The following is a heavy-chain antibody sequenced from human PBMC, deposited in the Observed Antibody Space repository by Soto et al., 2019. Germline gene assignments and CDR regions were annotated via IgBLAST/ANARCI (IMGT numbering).Heavy chain of an antibody. CDR1: GGIFSSYA. Sequence: QVQLVQSGAEVKKPGSSVKVSCKASGGIFSSYAISWLRQAPGQGLEWMGAVIHILRQAYYAQDFQDRVSITADESTRTTYLELSSLRSDDTAVYFCARVGGIGAPPGTDYWGQGTLVTVSS. CDR2: VIHILRQA. CDR3: ARVGGIGAPPGTDY. V-gene: IGHV1-69*01. D-gene: IGHD6-6*01. J-gene: IGHJ4*02.